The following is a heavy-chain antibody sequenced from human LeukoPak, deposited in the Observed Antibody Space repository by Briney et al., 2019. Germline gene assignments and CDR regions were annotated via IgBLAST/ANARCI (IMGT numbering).Heavy chain of an antibody. CDR1: GGSISSYY. CDR2: FYNSGST. J-gene: IGHJ4*02. Sequence: ASETLSLTCTVSGGSISSYYLTWIRQSPGKGLEWIGHFYNSGSTDYIPSLKSRVTISVDTSRNQFSLKLSSVTAADTAVYYCARDLSRWSSSSPSLWGQGTLVTVSS. V-gene: IGHV4-59*01. CDR3: ARDLSRWSSSSPSL. D-gene: IGHD6-13*01.